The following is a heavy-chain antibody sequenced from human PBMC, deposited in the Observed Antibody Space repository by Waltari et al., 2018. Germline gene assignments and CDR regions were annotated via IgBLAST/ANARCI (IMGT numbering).Heavy chain of an antibody. J-gene: IGHJ3*02. CDR2: IIPILGIA. D-gene: IGHD3-16*01. CDR3: ARVGSDDYVWGAAGAFDI. CDR1: GGTFSSYT. Sequence: QVQPVQSGAEVKKPGSSVKVSCKASGGTFSSYTISWVRQAPVQGLEWMGRIIPILGIANYAQKFQGRVTITADKSTSTAYMELSSLRSEDTAVYYCARVGSDDYVWGAAGAFDIWGQGTMVTVSS. V-gene: IGHV1-69*02.